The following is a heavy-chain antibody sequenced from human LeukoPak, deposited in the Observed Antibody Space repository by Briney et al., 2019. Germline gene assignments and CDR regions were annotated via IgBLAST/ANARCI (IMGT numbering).Heavy chain of an antibody. CDR3: AELGITMIGGV. D-gene: IGHD3-10*02. CDR2: ISSSGSTI. J-gene: IGHJ6*04. CDR1: GFTFSSYW. V-gene: IGHV3-48*04. Sequence: GGSLRLSCEASGFTFSSYWMNWVRQAPGKGLEWVSYISSSGSTIYYADSVKGRFTISRDNAKNSLYLQMNSLRAEDTAVYYCAELGITMIGGVWSKGTTVTISS.